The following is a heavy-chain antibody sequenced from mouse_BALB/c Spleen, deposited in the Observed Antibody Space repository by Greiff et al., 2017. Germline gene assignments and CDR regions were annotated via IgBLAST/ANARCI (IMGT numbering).Heavy chain of an antibody. CDR3: ARSVRRLWYFDV. CDR1: GFNIKDTY. Sequence: VQLQQSGAELVKPGASVKLSCTASGFNIKDTYMHWVKQRPEQGLEWIGRIDPANGNTKYDPKFQGKATITADTSSNTAYLQLSSLTSEDTAVYYCARSVRRLWYFDVWGAGTTVTVSS. CDR2: IDPANGNT. D-gene: IGHD1-2*01. J-gene: IGHJ1*01. V-gene: IGHV14-3*02.